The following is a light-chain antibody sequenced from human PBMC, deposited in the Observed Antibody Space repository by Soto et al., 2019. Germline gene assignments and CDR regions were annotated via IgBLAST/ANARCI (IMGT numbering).Light chain of an antibody. CDR3: SAYTVSRTYV. J-gene: IGLJ1*01. V-gene: IGLV2-14*03. CDR1: SSDVGAYNF. Sequence: QSVLTRPASVSGSPGQSITISCTGTSSDVGAYNFVSWHQQHPGKAPKLMIYNVYDRPSAISYRFSGSKSGNTASLTISGLQGEDEADYYCSAYTVSRTYVFGTGTKVTVL. CDR2: NVY.